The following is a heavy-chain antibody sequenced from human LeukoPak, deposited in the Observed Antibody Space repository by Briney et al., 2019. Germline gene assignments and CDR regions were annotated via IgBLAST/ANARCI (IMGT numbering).Heavy chain of an antibody. V-gene: IGHV4-34*01. CDR2: INHSGST. D-gene: IGHD2-2*01. Sequence: PSETLSLTCAVYGGSFSGYYWSWIRQPPVKGLEWIGEINHSGSTNYNPSLKSRVTISVDTSKNQFSLKLSSVTAADTAVYYCARIRGPAESYGMDVWGQGTTVTVSS. J-gene: IGHJ6*02. CDR3: ARIRGPAESYGMDV. CDR1: GGSFSGYY.